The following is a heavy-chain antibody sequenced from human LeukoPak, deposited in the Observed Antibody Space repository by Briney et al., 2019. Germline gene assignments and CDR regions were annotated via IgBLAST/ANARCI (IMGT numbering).Heavy chain of an antibody. D-gene: IGHD2-2*01. CDR2: MNPNSGNT. CDR3: ARSYCSSTSCQWYYYGMDV. CDR1: GYTFTSYD. Sequence: GSVNVSCKASGYTFTSYDINWVRQATGQGLEWMGWMNPNSGNTGYAQKFQGRVTMTRNTSIGTAYMELSSLRSEDTAVYYCARSYCSSTSCQWYYYGMDVWGQGTTVTVSS. J-gene: IGHJ6*02. V-gene: IGHV1-8*01.